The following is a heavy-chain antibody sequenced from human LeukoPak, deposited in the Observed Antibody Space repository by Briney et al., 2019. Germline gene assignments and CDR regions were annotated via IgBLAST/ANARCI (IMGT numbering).Heavy chain of an antibody. J-gene: IGHJ3*01. CDR3: APERGTAFDV. CDR1: GFTFSNYA. D-gene: IGHD3-16*01. V-gene: IGHV3-30-3*01. Sequence: PGGSLRLSCAASGFTFSNYAMHWVRQAPGKGLEWVAFISYDGRDKFYADFVKGRFTISRDNSMDTLYLQMNSLRPEDTAVYYCAPERGTAFDVWGQGTMVTVSS. CDR2: ISYDGRDK.